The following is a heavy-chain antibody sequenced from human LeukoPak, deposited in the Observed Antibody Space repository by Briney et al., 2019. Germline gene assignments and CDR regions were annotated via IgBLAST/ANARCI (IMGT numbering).Heavy chain of an antibody. CDR3: AREGRVAVVAATTPFDY. V-gene: IGHV3-30*04. D-gene: IGHD2-15*01. J-gene: IGHJ4*02. CDR2: ISYDGSNK. CDR1: GFTFSSYA. Sequence: PGGSLRLSCAASGFTFSSYAMHWVRQAPGKGLEWVAVISYDGSNKYYADSVKGRFTISRDNSKNTLYLQMNSLRAEDTAVYYCAREGRVAVVAATTPFDYWGQGTLVTVSS.